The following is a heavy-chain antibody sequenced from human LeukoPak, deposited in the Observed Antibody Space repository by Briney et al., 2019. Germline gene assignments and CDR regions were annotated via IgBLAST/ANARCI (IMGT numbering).Heavy chain of an antibody. CDR3: ARGPIAGYFDY. CDR2: IYSGGGT. CDR1: GFTVSSNY. J-gene: IGHJ4*02. D-gene: IGHD6-13*01. Sequence: PGGSLRLSCAASGFTVSSNYMSWVRQAPGKGLEWVSVIYSGGGTYYADSVKGRFTISRDNSKNTLYLQMNSLRAEDTAVYYCARGPIAGYFDYWGQGTLVTVSS. V-gene: IGHV3-53*01.